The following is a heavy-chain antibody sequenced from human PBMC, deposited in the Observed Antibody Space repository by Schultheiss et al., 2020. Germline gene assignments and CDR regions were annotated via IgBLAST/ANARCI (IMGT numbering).Heavy chain of an antibody. D-gene: IGHD7-27*01. J-gene: IGHJ4*02. CDR1: GFSISSDYY. CDR2: ISQGGST. CDR3: ARVWAD. Sequence: SENLSLTCTVSGFSISSDYYWTWIRQPPGKGLEWIAEISQGGSTNYNPSLKSRVTISLDTSKNQLSLMLKSVTAADTALYYCARVWADWGQGTLVTVSS. V-gene: IGHV4-38-2*02.